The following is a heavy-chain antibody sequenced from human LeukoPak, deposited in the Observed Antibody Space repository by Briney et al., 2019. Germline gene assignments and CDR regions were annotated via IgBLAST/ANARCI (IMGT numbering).Heavy chain of an antibody. Sequence: GGSLRLSCAASGFTVSSNYMSWVRQAPGKGLEWVSVIYSGGSTYYADSVKGRFTISRDNSKNTLYLQMNSLRAEDTAVYYCARDLETYYYDSSGYRSYGMDVWGQGTTVTVSS. CDR2: IYSGGST. V-gene: IGHV3-66*01. CDR3: ARDLETYYYDSSGYRSYGMDV. CDR1: GFTVSSNY. D-gene: IGHD3-22*01. J-gene: IGHJ6*02.